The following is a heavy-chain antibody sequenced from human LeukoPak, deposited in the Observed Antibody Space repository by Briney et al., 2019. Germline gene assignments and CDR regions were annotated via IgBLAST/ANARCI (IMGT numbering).Heavy chain of an antibody. CDR3: ARAASGDAVDYYGSGRRYYSYYMDV. J-gene: IGHJ6*03. CDR1: GDSISSSSSY. Sequence: SETLSLTCSVSGDSISSSSSYWGWIRQPPGKGLEWIGSIYYSGSTYYNTSLKSRVTISVDTSKDQFSLKLNSVTAADTAMYYCARAASGDAVDYYGSGRRYYSYYMDVWGKGTTVTISS. V-gene: IGHV4-39*07. CDR2: IYYSGST. D-gene: IGHD3-10*01.